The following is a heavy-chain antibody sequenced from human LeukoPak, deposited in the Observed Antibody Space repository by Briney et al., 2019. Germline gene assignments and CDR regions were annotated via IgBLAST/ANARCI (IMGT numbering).Heavy chain of an antibody. D-gene: IGHD6-13*01. J-gene: IGHJ5*02. Sequence: GASVKVSCKASGYTFTGYYMHWVRQAPGQGLEWMGWINPNSGGTNHAQKFQGRVTMTRDTSISTAYMELGRLRSDDTAVYYCARAAAAGRGYNWFDPWGQGTLVTVSS. CDR2: INPNSGGT. V-gene: IGHV1-2*02. CDR1: GYTFTGYY. CDR3: ARAAAAGRGYNWFDP.